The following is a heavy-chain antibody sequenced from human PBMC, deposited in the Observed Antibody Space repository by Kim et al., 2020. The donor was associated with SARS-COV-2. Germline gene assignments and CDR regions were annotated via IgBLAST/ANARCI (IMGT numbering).Heavy chain of an antibody. CDR3: ARGMACAY. J-gene: IGHJ4*01. Sequence: GGSLRLSCAPSGFSFRSYWMSWVRQAPGKGLEWVANINQDGNEKYYVDSVKGRFTISRDNARNSLYLQMNSLRAEDTAVYYCARGMACAYWGHGTLVTVS. CDR1: GFSFRSYW. V-gene: IGHV3-7*03. CDR2: INQDGNEK.